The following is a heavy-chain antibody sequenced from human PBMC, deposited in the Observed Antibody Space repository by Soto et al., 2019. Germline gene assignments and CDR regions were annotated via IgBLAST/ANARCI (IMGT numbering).Heavy chain of an antibody. V-gene: IGHV3-33*01. CDR3: ARGVELDYYYMDA. CDR2: IWYDGSDQ. J-gene: IGHJ6*03. D-gene: IGHD6-6*01. Sequence: QVQLVESGGGVVQPGRSLRLSCAASGFTFRNFGMHWVRQAPGKGLEWVAVIWYDGSDQYYADSVKGRFTISRDNSKNMLYLQRNSLRAEDTAVYYCARGVELDYYYMDAWGQGTTVSVSS. CDR1: GFTFRNFG.